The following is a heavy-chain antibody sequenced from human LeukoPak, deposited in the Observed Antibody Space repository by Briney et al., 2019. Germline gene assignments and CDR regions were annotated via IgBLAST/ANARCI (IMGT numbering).Heavy chain of an antibody. CDR3: ARVHMGYGDY. Sequence: GGSLRLSCAASGFTFSSYWMHWVRQAPGKGLEWVSVIYSGGSTYYADSVKGRFTISRDNSKNTLYLQMNSLRAEDTAVYYCARVHMGYGDYWGQGTLVTVSS. V-gene: IGHV3-53*01. CDR2: IYSGGST. D-gene: IGHD1-1*01. CDR1: GFTFSSYW. J-gene: IGHJ4*02.